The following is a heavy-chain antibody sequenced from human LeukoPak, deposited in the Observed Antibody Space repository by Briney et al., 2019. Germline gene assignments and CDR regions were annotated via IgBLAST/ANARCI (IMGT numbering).Heavy chain of an antibody. J-gene: IGHJ5*02. D-gene: IGHD3-10*01. CDR2: IIPIFGTA. Sequence: GASVKVSCKASGGTFSSYAISWVRQAPGQGLEWMGGIIPIFGTANYAQKFQGRVTITADESTSTAYMELSSLRSEDTAVYYCARDWEDGSGANWFDPWGQGTLVTVSS. CDR3: ARDWEDGSGANWFDP. V-gene: IGHV1-69*13. CDR1: GGTFSSYA.